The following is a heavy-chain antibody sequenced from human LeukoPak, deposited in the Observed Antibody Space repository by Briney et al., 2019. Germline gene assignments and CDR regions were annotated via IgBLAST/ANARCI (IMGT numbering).Heavy chain of an antibody. Sequence: ASVKVSCKASGYTFTSYYMHWVLQAPGQGLEWMGIINPSGGSTSYAQKFQGRVTMTRDTSTSTVYMELSSLRSEDTAVYYCASNYGSGSYFDYWGQGTLVTVSS. CDR3: ASNYGSGSYFDY. J-gene: IGHJ4*02. V-gene: IGHV1-46*03. CDR2: INPSGGST. D-gene: IGHD3-10*01. CDR1: GYTFTSYY.